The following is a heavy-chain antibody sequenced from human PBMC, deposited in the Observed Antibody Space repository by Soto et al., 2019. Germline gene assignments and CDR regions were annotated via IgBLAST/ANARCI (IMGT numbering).Heavy chain of an antibody. D-gene: IGHD6-13*01. J-gene: IGHJ6*02. V-gene: IGHV4-31*03. Sequence: SETLSLTCTVSGGSISSGGYYWSWIRQHPGKGLEWIGYIYYSGSTYYNPSLKSRVTISVDTSKNQFSLKLSSVTAADTAVYYCARFSRPYGYSSSWYRPEGYYYYGMDVWGQGTTVTV. CDR1: GGSISSGGYY. CDR3: ARFSRPYGYSSSWYRPEGYYYYGMDV. CDR2: IYYSGST.